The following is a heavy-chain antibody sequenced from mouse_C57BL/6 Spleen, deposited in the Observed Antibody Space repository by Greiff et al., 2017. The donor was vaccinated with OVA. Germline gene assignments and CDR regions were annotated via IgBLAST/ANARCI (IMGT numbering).Heavy chain of an antibody. CDR2: ISDGGSYT. V-gene: IGHV5-4*01. CDR3: ARDHSSGYSFAY. D-gene: IGHD3-2*02. J-gene: IGHJ3*01. Sequence: EVQVVESGGGLVKPGGSLKLSCAASGFTFSSYAMSWVRQTPEKRLEWVATISDGGSYTYYPDNVKGRFTISRDNAKNNLYLQMSHLKSEDTAMYYCARDHSSGYSFAYWGQGTLVTVSA. CDR1: GFTFSSYA.